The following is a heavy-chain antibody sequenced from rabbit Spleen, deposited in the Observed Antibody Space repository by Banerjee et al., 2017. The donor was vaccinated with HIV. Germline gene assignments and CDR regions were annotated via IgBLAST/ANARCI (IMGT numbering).Heavy chain of an antibody. CDR1: GFDLSSYDY. D-gene: IGHD2-1*01. J-gene: IGHJ4*01. V-gene: IGHV1S45*01. Sequence: QEQLVESGGGLVQPEGSLTLTCTASGFDLSSYDYMCWVRQAPGKGLEWIACIYIDSSASTYYASWAKGRFTISKSSSTTVTLQMTSLTAADTATYFCARGSATMTMVITGYYLNLWGQGTLVTVS. CDR3: ARGSATMTMVITGYYLNL. CDR2: IYIDSSAST.